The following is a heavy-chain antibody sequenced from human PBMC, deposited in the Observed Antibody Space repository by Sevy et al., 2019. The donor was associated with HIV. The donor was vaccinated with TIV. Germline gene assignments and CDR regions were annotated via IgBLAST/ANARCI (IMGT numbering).Heavy chain of an antibody. J-gene: IGHJ5*02. Sequence: ASVKVSCKASGYTFTSYDINWVRQATGQGLEWMGWMNPNSGNTGYAQKFQGRVTMTRNTSISTAYMELSSLRSEDTAVYYCARDPKTYSSSWYRDNWFDPSGQGTVVTVSS. CDR1: GYTFTSYD. CDR2: MNPNSGNT. D-gene: IGHD6-13*01. V-gene: IGHV1-8*01. CDR3: ARDPKTYSSSWYRDNWFDP.